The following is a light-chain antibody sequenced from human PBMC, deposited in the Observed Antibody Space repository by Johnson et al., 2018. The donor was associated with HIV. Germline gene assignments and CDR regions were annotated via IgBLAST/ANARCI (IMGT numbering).Light chain of an antibody. CDR1: SSNIGNNF. CDR2: ENN. Sequence: QAVLTQPPSVSAAPGQKVTISCSGSSSNIGNNFVSWYQQLPGTAPKLLIYENNKRPSGIPDRFSGSKSGTPATLGITGLQTGDEADYYCGTWDSSLIALFFFGTGTKVTVL. CDR3: GTWDSSLIALFF. V-gene: IGLV1-51*02. J-gene: IGLJ1*01.